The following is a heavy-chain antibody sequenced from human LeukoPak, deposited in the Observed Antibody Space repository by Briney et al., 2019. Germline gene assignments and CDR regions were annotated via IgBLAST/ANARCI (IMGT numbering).Heavy chain of an antibody. CDR2: ISYDGSNK. CDR3: ARFGSSPSTPIDAFDI. CDR1: GFTFSSYD. V-gene: IGHV3-30-3*01. J-gene: IGHJ3*02. Sequence: PGGSLRLSCAASGFTFSSYDMHWVRQAPGKGLEWVAVISYDGSNKYYADSVKGRFTISRDNSKNTLYLQMNSLRAEDTAVYYCARFGSSPSTPIDAFDIWGQGTMVTVSS. D-gene: IGHD6-13*01.